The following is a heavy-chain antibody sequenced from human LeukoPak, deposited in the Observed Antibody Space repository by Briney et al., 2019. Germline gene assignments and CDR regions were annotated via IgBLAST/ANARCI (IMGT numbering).Heavy chain of an antibody. D-gene: IGHD3-22*01. V-gene: IGHV4-31*03. CDR1: GGSISSGGYY. J-gene: IGHJ4*02. Sequence: SETLSLTCTVSGGSISSGGYYWSWIRQHPGKGLEWIGYIYYSVSTYYNPSLQSRVTISVDTSKNQFSLKLSSVTAADTAVYYCARVKYDSSGYPFDYWGQGTLVTVSS. CDR2: IYYSVST. CDR3: ARVKYDSSGYPFDY.